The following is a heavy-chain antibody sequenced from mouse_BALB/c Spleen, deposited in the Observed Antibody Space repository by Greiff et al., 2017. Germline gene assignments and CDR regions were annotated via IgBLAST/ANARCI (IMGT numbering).Heavy chain of an antibody. D-gene: IGHD1-1*01. CDR2: ILPGSGST. Sequence: QVQLQQSGAELMKPGASVKISCKATGYTFSSYWIEWVKQRPGHGLEWIGEILPGSGSTNYNEKFKGKATFTADTSSNTAYMQLSSLTSEDSAVYYCARSYYYGSSYEDAMDYWGQGTSVTVSS. J-gene: IGHJ4*01. V-gene: IGHV1-9*01. CDR1: GYTFSSYW. CDR3: ARSYYYGSSYEDAMDY.